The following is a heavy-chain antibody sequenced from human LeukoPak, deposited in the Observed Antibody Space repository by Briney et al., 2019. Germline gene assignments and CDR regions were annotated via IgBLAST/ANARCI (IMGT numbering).Heavy chain of an antibody. D-gene: IGHD3-10*01. CDR3: ARGYGMVRELRAFTDV. J-gene: IGHJ6*04. CDR2: FDHGHGET. CDR1: GYTLTELS. Sequence: GASVKVSCKVSGYTLTELSMHWVRQAPGKGLEWMGGFDHGHGETIYAQKLQGRVTMTTDTSTSTAYMELRSLRSDDTAVYYCARGYGMVRELRAFTDVWGKGTTVTVSS. V-gene: IGHV1-24*01.